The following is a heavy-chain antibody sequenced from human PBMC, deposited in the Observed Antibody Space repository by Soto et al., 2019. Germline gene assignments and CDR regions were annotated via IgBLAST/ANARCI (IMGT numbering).Heavy chain of an antibody. V-gene: IGHV4-39*01. CDR1: GGSISSSSYY. J-gene: IGHJ4*02. Sequence: KTSETLSLTCTVSGGSISSSSYYWGWIRQPPGKGLEWIGSIYYSGSTYYNPTLKSRVTISVDTSKNQFSLKLSSVTAADTAVYYCARLKVVVVAAPNFDYWGQGTLVTVSS. CDR2: IYYSGST. D-gene: IGHD2-15*01. CDR3: ARLKVVVVAAPNFDY.